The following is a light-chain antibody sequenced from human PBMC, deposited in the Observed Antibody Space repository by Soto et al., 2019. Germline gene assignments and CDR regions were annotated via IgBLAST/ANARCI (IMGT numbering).Light chain of an antibody. Sequence: DIQMTQSPSTLSASVGDRVTITCRASQSISSWLAWYQQKPGKAPKLLIYKSSSLESGVPSRFRGSGSGTEFTLTISSLQPDDVSTYYCQQYHSYSRTFGQGTKVQI. J-gene: IGKJ1*01. CDR1: QSISSW. V-gene: IGKV1-5*03. CDR3: QQYHSYSRT. CDR2: KSS.